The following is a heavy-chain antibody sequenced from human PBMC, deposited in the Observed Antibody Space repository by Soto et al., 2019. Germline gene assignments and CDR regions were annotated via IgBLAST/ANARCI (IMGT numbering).Heavy chain of an antibody. CDR2: IWYDGSNK. Sequence: GGSLRLSCAASGFTFSSYGMHWVRQAPGKGLEWVAVIWYDGSNKYYADSVKGRFTISRDNSKNTLYLQMNSLRAEDTAVCYCAKDSPTYDSSGYYYSHFDYWGQGTLVTVSS. J-gene: IGHJ4*02. D-gene: IGHD3-22*01. CDR3: AKDSPTYDSSGYYYSHFDY. V-gene: IGHV3-33*06. CDR1: GFTFSSYG.